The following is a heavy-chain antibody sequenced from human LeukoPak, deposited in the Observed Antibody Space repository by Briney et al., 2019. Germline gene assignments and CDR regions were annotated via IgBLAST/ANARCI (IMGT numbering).Heavy chain of an antibody. CDR3: ARDHLPDIVVVVTSTASDY. Sequence: VAAVKVSCKASVYTFTTYGISWVRQAPGQGLEWMGWISTYNVNSNYAQNLHGRVTMNTDTSTCTAYMELRSLRSDDTAVYYCARDHLPDIVVVVTSTASDYWGQETLVTV. V-gene: IGHV1-18*01. D-gene: IGHD2-15*01. J-gene: IGHJ4*01. CDR1: VYTFTTYG. CDR2: ISTYNVNS.